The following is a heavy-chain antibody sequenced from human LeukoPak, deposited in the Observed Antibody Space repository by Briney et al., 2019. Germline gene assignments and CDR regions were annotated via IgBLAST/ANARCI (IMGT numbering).Heavy chain of an antibody. CDR2: IYYSGST. CDR3: ARIPYNWNDGYYFDY. Sequence: SETLSLTCTVSGGSISSYYWSWIRQPPGKGLEWIGYIYYSGSTSYNPSLKSRVTISVDTSKNQFSLKLSSVTAADTAVYYCARIPYNWNDGYYFDYWGQGTLVTVSS. V-gene: IGHV4-59*01. D-gene: IGHD1-1*01. J-gene: IGHJ4*02. CDR1: GGSISSYY.